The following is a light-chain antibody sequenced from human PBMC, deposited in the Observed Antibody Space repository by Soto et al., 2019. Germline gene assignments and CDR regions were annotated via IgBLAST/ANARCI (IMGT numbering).Light chain of an antibody. CDR3: QQSYSTLT. CDR2: AAS. V-gene: IGKV1-39*01. J-gene: IGKJ3*01. CDR1: QSISSY. Sequence: DIQMTQSPSSLSASVGDRVTITCRASQSISSYLNWYQQKPGKAPKLLIYAASSLQSGVPSRFSGSGSGTGFTLTISSLQPDDFATYYCQQSYSTLTFGPGTKVDIK.